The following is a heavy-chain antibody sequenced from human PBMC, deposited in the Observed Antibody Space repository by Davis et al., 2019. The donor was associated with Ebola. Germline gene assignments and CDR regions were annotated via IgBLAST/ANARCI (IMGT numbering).Heavy chain of an antibody. CDR2: IYSGGST. Sequence: GESLKISCAASGFTVSSNYMSWVRQAPGKGLEWVSVIYSGGSTYYADSVKGRFTISRDNSKNTLYLQMDSLRAEDTAVYYCARTYDFWSGYPGGAYGMDVWGQGTTVTVSS. D-gene: IGHD3-3*01. V-gene: IGHV3-66*02. CDR3: ARTYDFWSGYPGGAYGMDV. CDR1: GFTVSSNY. J-gene: IGHJ6*02.